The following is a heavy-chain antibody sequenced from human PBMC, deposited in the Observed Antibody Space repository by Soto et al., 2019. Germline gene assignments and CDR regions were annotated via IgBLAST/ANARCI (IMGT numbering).Heavy chain of an antibody. CDR3: EGRRPLRASSSMADY. CDR2: IIPIFGTA. J-gene: IGHJ4*02. V-gene: IGHV1-69*06. D-gene: IGHD2-2*01. Sequence: SVQVSFTASGGTFSSYAISWVRQAPRQGLEWMGGIIPIFGTANYAQKFQGRVTITADTYTSTAYMGLSSPGSEDTAVYYCEGRRPLRASSSMADYGGQGTLVTVSS. CDR1: GGTFSSYA.